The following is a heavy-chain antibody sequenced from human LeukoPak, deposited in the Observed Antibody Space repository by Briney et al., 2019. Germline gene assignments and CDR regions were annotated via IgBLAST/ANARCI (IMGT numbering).Heavy chain of an antibody. D-gene: IGHD6-19*01. CDR1: GFTVSSNY. J-gene: IGHJ4*02. CDR3: AKDTYSSGWYVRGLFDY. Sequence: GGSLRLSCAASGFTVSSNYMSWVRQAPGKGLEGVSAISGSGASTYYADSVKGPFTISRENSKNTLYLQMNSLRAEDTAVYYCAKDTYSSGWYVRGLFDYWGQGTLVTVSS. CDR2: ISGSGAST. V-gene: IGHV3-23*01.